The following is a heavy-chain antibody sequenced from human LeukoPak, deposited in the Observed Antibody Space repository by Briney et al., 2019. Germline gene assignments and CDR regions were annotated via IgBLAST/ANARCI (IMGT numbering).Heavy chain of an antibody. CDR2: IRSDGSPI. Sequence: GGSLRLSCAASGFTLSSYWMHWLRQAPGKGLEWFSYIRSDGSPIYYADSVKGRFSISRDNAKNSLFLQMNSLRAEDTAVYYCARGREGGFDIWGQGTVVTVSS. V-gene: IGHV3-48*04. CDR1: GFTLSSYW. D-gene: IGHD5-24*01. CDR3: ARGREGGFDI. J-gene: IGHJ3*02.